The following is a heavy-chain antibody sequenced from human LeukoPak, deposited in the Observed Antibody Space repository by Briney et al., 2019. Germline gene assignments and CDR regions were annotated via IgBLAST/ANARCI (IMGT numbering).Heavy chain of an antibody. V-gene: IGHV3-23*01. Sequence: GGSLRLSCAASASGFTFSSYAMSWVRQAPGKGLEWVSAISGSGGSTYYADSVKGRFTISRDNSKNTLYPQMNSLRVEDTAIYYCAKGKDWFDPWGQGTLVTVSS. J-gene: IGHJ5*02. CDR3: AKGKDWFDP. CDR2: ISGSGGST. CDR1: GFTFSSYA.